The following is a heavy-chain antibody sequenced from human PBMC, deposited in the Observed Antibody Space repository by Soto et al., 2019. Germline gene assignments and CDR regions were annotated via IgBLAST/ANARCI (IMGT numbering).Heavy chain of an antibody. Sequence: GGSLRLSCAASGFTFDDCTMHWVRQAPGKGLEWVSLISWDGDSTYYADSVKGRFTISRDNSENSLYLQMNSLRTEDTAFYYCAKDIAGSGWYSLDYWGQGTLVTVSS. D-gene: IGHD6-19*01. J-gene: IGHJ4*02. CDR2: ISWDGDST. CDR3: AKDIAGSGWYSLDY. CDR1: GFTFDDCT. V-gene: IGHV3-43*01.